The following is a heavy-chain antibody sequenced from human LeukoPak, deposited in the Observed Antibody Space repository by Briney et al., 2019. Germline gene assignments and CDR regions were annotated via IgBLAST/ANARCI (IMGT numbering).Heavy chain of an antibody. V-gene: IGHV3-23*01. D-gene: IGHD6-19*01. CDR3: ASSLLGSSGWPESEYFHH. CDR1: GFTFSSYA. Sequence: GGSLRLSCAASGFTFSSYAMSWVRQAPGKGPEWVSGISGSGGSTYYADSVKGRFTISRDNSKNSLYLQMNSLRVEDTAVYYCASSLLGSSGWPESEYFHHWGQGTLVIVSS. J-gene: IGHJ1*01. CDR2: ISGSGGST.